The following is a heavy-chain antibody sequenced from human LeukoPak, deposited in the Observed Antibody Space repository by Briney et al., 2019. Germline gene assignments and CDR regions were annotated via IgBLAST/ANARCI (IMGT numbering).Heavy chain of an antibody. CDR3: ARDPGPRAVALLDY. V-gene: IGHV4-4*07. Sequence: SETLSLTGSVSGGSISSYYWSWIRQPAGKGLEWIGRIYTSGSTNYNPSLKSRVTMSVDTSKNQLSLRLSSVTAADTAVYYCARDPGPRAVALLDYWGQGTLVTVSS. CDR1: GGSISSYY. D-gene: IGHD6-19*01. J-gene: IGHJ4*02. CDR2: IYTSGST.